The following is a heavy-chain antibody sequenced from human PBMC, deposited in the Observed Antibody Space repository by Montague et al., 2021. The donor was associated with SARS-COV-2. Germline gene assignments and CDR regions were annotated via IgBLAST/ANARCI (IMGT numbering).Heavy chain of an antibody. CDR2: AYYVPST. CDR1: GDSISSYY. V-gene: IGHV4-59*01. Sequence: ETLSLTCSVAGDSISSYYYNWIRQTPGKGLEWIGYAYYVPSTXXANTXXXPSLKRRVTISLDTSENQFSLKLSSVTAADTAVYYCARTWRFGQSYGLDIWGQGTMVTVSS. J-gene: IGHJ3*02. CDR3: ARTWRFGQSYGLDI. D-gene: IGHD3-16*01.